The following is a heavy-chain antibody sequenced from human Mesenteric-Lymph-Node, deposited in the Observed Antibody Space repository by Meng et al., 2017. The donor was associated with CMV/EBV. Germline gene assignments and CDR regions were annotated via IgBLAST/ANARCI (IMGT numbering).Heavy chain of an antibody. J-gene: IGHJ4*02. V-gene: IGHV3-74*01. Sequence: AASGFTFSSYWMHWVRQAPGKGLVWVSRINSDGSSTTSADSVKGRFTISRDNAKNTLFLQMNSLRAEDTAVYYCVRSPSSVAARPDYWGQGTLVTVSS. CDR3: VRSPSSVAARPDY. CDR2: INSDGSST. D-gene: IGHD6-6*01. CDR1: GFTFSSYW.